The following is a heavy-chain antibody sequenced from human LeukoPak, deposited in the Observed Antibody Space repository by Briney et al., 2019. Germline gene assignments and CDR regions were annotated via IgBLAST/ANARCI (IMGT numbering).Heavy chain of an antibody. CDR3: PRVGGLRYFDWKNWFDP. D-gene: IGHD3-9*01. Sequence: SETLSLTCAVYGGSFSGYYWSWIRQPPGKGLEWIGEINHSGSTNYNPSLKSRVTISVDTSKNQFSLKLSSVTAADTAVYCCPRVGGLRYFDWKNWFDPWGQGTLVTVSS. V-gene: IGHV4-34*01. CDR1: GGSFSGYY. J-gene: IGHJ5*02. CDR2: INHSGST.